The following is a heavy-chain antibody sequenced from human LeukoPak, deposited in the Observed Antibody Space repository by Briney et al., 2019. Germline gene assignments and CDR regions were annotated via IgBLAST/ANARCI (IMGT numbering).Heavy chain of an antibody. D-gene: IGHD1-7*01. V-gene: IGHV1-8*03. Sequence: ASVKVSFKASGYTFTSYDINWVRQATGQGLEWMGWMNPNSGNTGYAQKFQCRVTITRNTSISTAYMELSSLRSEDTAVYYCARVPPRLELRGAFDIWGQGTMVTVSS. CDR2: MNPNSGNT. J-gene: IGHJ3*02. CDR1: GYTFTSYD. CDR3: ARVPPRLELRGAFDI.